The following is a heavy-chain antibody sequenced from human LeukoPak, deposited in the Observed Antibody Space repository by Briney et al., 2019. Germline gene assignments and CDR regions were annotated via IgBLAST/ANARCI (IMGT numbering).Heavy chain of an antibody. CDR2: IYTSGST. CDR3: ARSLSTSPSELYFDY. Sequence: SETLSLTCTVSGGSISSYYWSWIRQPAGKGLEWIGRIYTSGSTNYNPSLKSRVTMSVDTSKNQFSLKLSSVTAADTAVYYCARSLSTSPSELYFDYWGQGTLVTVSS. J-gene: IGHJ4*02. D-gene: IGHD1-7*01. CDR1: GGSISSYY. V-gene: IGHV4-4*07.